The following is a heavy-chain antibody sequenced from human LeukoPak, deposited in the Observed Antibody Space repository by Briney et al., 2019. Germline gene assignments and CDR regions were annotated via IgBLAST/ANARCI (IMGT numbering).Heavy chain of an antibody. CDR2: ISFDGSNK. Sequence: GGSLRLSCAASGFTFSSYALHWVRQAPGKGLEWVAVISFDGSNKYYADSVKGRFTISRDNSKNTLYLQMNSLRAEDTAVYFCARDDYGGNSVLWVYYGMDVWGQGTTVTVSS. D-gene: IGHD4-23*01. V-gene: IGHV3-30-3*01. CDR3: ARDDYGGNSVLWVYYGMDV. J-gene: IGHJ6*02. CDR1: GFTFSSYA.